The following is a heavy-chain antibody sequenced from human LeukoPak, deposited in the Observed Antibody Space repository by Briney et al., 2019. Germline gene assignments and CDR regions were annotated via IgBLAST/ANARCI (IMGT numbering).Heavy chain of an antibody. CDR2: MYYSGST. V-gene: IGHV4-59*01. J-gene: IGHJ5*02. CDR1: GGSISSYY. Sequence: PSETLSLTCTVSGGSISSYYWSWIRQPPGKGLEWIGYMYYSGSTNYNPSLKSRVTISIDTSKNQFSLKLSSVTAADTAVYYCARYSGSYSGFDPWGQGTLVTVSS. CDR3: ARYSGSYSGFDP. D-gene: IGHD1-26*01.